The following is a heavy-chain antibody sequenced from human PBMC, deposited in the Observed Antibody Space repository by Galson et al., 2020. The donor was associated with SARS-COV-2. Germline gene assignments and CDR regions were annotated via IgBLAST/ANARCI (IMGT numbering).Heavy chain of an antibody. CDR3: ARDITMVQGVILYYYYGMDV. D-gene: IGHD3-10*01. J-gene: IGHJ6*02. CDR1: GYTFTSYG. V-gene: IGHV1-18*01. Sequence: ASVKVSCKASGYTFTSYGISWVRQAPGQGLEWMGWISAYNGNTNYAQKLQGGVTMTTDTSTSTAYMELRSLRSDDTAVYYCARDITMVQGVILYYYYGMDVWGQGTTVTVSS. CDR2: ISAYNGNT.